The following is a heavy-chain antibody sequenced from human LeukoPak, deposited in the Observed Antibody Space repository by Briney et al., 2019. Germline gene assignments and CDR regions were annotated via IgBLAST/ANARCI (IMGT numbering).Heavy chain of an antibody. CDR1: GFTFSTYW. J-gene: IGHJ6*02. CDR2: LKPDGGAK. CDR3: ARDGEVTMVRGVLYGMDV. V-gene: IGHV3-7*01. D-gene: IGHD3-10*01. Sequence: GGSLRLSCAASGFTFSTYWMSWVRQAPGEGLEWVANLKPDGGAKYYVDSVKGRFTISRDNAKNSLYLQMNSLRAEDTAVYYCARDGEVTMVRGVLYGMDVWGQGTTVTVSS.